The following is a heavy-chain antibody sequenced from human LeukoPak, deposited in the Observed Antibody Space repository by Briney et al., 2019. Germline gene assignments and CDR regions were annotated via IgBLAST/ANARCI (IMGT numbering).Heavy chain of an antibody. J-gene: IGHJ5*02. V-gene: IGHV4-30-2*01. CDR1: GGSISSGGYY. CDR2: IYHSGST. CDR3: ARMVRGEGGWFDP. Sequence: SETLSLTCTVSGGSISSGGYYWSWIRQPPGKGLEWIGYIYHSGSTYYNPSLKSRVTISVDRSKNQFSLKLSSVTAADTAVYYCARMVRGEGGWFDPWGQGTLVTVSS. D-gene: IGHD3-10*01.